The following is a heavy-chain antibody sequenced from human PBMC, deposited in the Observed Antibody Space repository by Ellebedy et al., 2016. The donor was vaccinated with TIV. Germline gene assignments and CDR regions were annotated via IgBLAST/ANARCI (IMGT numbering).Heavy chain of an antibody. J-gene: IGHJ4*02. CDR1: GFTFSPYT. V-gene: IGHV3-21*01. CDR3: ARNVNYAHDY. D-gene: IGHD1-7*01. Sequence: GESLKISCAASGFTFSPYTMDWVRQAPGKGLEWVSSISISSDLIFYADSVRGRVTISRDNAKNSVYLQISSLRADDTAVYYCARNVNYAHDYWGQGTLVTVSS. CDR2: ISISSDLI.